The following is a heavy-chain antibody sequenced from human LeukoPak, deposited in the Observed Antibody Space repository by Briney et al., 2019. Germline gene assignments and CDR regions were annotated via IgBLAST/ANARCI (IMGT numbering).Heavy chain of an antibody. J-gene: IGHJ4*02. CDR1: GFTFSSYA. V-gene: IGHV3-23*01. Sequence: GGPLRLSCAASGFTFSSYAMSWVRQAPGKGLEWVSAISGSGGSTYYADSVKGRFTISRDNSKNTLYLQMNSLRAEDTAVYYCAKVGLGGDYEGYLDCWGQGTLVTVSS. D-gene: IGHD4-17*01. CDR3: AKVGLGGDYEGYLDC. CDR2: ISGSGGST.